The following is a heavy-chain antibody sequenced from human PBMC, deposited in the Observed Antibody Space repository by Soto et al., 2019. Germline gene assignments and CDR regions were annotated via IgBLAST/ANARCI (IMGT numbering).Heavy chain of an antibody. J-gene: IGHJ4*02. CDR2: ISGSGGST. D-gene: IGHD5-18*01. CDR1: GFTFSSYA. CDR3: AKDSGYTYGWGYFDY. V-gene: IGHV3-23*01. Sequence: EVQLLESGGGLVQPGGSLRLSCAASGFTFSSYAMNWVRQAPGKGLEWVSGISGSGGSTYYADSVKGRFTISRDNSKNTLYLQMNSLRAEDTAVYYWAKDSGYTYGWGYFDYWGQGTLVTVSS.